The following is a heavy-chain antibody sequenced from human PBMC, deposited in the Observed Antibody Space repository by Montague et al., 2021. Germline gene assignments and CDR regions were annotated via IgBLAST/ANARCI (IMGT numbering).Heavy chain of an antibody. Sequence: SETLSLTCAVDGGSFRGSSWSWMRLPPGKGLEWMGEITDSGSASYNPSLRGRVSVSLDTSKNQFSLKLISVTAADTAVYLCARALDQGATLMRAAAAPGSYYDPRGQGTPVTVSS. CDR2: ITDSGSA. V-gene: IGHV4-34*01. CDR1: GGSFRGSS. CDR3: ARALDQGATLMRAAAAPGSYYDP. D-gene: IGHD1-26*01. J-gene: IGHJ5*02.